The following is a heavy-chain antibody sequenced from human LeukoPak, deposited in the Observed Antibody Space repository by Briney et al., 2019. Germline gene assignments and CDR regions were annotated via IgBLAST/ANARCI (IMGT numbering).Heavy chain of an antibody. Sequence: SETLSLTCTVSGGSTSSGDYYWSWIRQPPGKGLEWIGYIYYSGSTYYNPSLKSRVTISVDTSKNQFSLKLSSVTAADTAVYYCARGGFGEFDDAFDIWGQGTMVTVSS. CDR3: ARGGFGEFDDAFDI. J-gene: IGHJ3*02. V-gene: IGHV4-30-4*01. D-gene: IGHD3-10*01. CDR2: IYYSGST. CDR1: GGSTSSGDYY.